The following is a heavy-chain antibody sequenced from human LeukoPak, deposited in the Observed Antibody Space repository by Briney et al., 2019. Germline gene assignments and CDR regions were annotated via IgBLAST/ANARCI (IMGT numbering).Heavy chain of an antibody. CDR3: AKDVRPLGAAAGLFDY. J-gene: IGHJ4*02. V-gene: IGHV3-23*01. CDR2: ISGSGGST. Sequence: GGSLTLSCAASGFTFSSYAMSWVRQAPGKELEGVSAISGSGGSTYYADSVKGRFTISRDNSKNTLYLQMNSLRAEDTAVYYCAKDVRPLGAAAGLFDYWGQGTLVTVSS. CDR1: GFTFSSYA. D-gene: IGHD6-13*01.